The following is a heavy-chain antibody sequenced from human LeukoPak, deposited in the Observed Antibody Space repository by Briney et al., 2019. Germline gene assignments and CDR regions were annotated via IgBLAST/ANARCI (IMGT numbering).Heavy chain of an antibody. J-gene: IGHJ4*02. CDR2: INHSGST. CDR1: GGSFSGYY. CDR3: ARVALSVAGSSTFDY. D-gene: IGHD6-19*01. Sequence: TSETLSLTCAAYGGSFSGYYWSWIRQPPGKGLEWIGEINHSGSTNYNPSLKSRVTISVDTSKNQFSLKLSSVTAADTAVYYCARVALSVAGSSTFDYWGQGTLVTVSS. V-gene: IGHV4-34*01.